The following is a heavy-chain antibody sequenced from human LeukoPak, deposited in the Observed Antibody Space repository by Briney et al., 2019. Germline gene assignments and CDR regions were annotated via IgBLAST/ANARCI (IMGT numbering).Heavy chain of an antibody. CDR3: ARGRNYYGSGSYHNWFDP. V-gene: IGHV4-34*01. D-gene: IGHD3-10*01. J-gene: IGHJ5*02. CDR1: GGSFSGYY. CDR2: INHIVST. Sequence: SETLSLTCDLYGGSFSGYYCSWIRQPLGKGLVWIGEINHIVSTNYNPSLKSRVTISVDTSKNQFSLKLSSVTAADTAVYYCARGRNYYGSGSYHNWFDPWGQGTLVTVSS.